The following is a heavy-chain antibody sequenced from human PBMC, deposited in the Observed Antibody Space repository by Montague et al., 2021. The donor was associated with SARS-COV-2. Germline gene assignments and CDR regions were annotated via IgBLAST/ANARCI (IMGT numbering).Heavy chain of an antibody. CDR2: IYHSGST. CDR3: ARDRRSWFPPYYYGMDV. Sequence: SETLSLTCAVSGGSISSSNWWSWVRQPLGKGLEWIGGIYHSGSTXYNPSLKSRVTISVDKSKNQFSLKLSSVTAADTAVYYCARDRRSWFPPYYYGMDVWGQGTTVTVSS. J-gene: IGHJ6*02. D-gene: IGHD6-13*01. V-gene: IGHV4-4*02. CDR1: GGSISSSNW.